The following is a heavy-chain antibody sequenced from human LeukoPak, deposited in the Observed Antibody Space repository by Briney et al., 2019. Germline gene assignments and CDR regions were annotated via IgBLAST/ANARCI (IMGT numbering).Heavy chain of an antibody. CDR1: GGPISSSSYY. V-gene: IGHV4-39*01. CDR2: IYYSGST. D-gene: IGHD3-10*01. J-gene: IGHJ4*02. CDR3: ARVRDPLDY. Sequence: PSETLSLTCTVSGGPISSSSYYWGWIRRPPGKGLEWIGSIYYSGSTYYNPSLKSRVAISVDTSKNQFSLKLSSVTAADTAVYYCARVRDPLDYWGQGTLVTVSS.